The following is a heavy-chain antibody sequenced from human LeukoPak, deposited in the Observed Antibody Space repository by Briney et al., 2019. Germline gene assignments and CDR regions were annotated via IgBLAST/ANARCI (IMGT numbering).Heavy chain of an antibody. Sequence: SETLSLACAVSGDSITNRNWWNWVRQPPGKGLEWIGEISRSGSTNYNPSLKSRVTISVDKSKNEFSLNLSSVTAADTAVYYCARDSPAYCSGGNCYNWYFDLWGRGTLVSVSS. V-gene: IGHV4-4*02. D-gene: IGHD2-15*01. CDR3: ARDSPAYCSGGNCYNWYFDL. CDR1: GDSITNRNW. J-gene: IGHJ2*01. CDR2: ISRSGST.